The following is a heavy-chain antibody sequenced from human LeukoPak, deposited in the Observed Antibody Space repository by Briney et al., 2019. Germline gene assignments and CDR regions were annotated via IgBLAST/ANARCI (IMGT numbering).Heavy chain of an antibody. D-gene: IGHD3-22*01. CDR1: GFTFSSYS. J-gene: IGHJ4*02. Sequence: GGSLRLSCAASGFTFSSYSMNWVRQAPGKGLEWVSYISSSSSTIYYAGSVKGRFTISRDSSKNTLYLQMNSLRAEDTAVYYCANIMRDYYDSSGTLFDYWGQGTLVTVSS. CDR3: ANIMRDYYDSSGTLFDY. V-gene: IGHV3-48*01. CDR2: ISSSSSTI.